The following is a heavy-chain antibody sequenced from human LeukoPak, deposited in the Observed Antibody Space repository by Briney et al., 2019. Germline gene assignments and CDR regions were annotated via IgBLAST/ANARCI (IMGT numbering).Heavy chain of an antibody. V-gene: IGHV1-58*02. CDR3: AADLCYGDGTLFDY. J-gene: IGHJ4*02. CDR1: GFTFTNSA. Sequence: SVKVSCKASGFTFTNSAMQWVRQARGQRLEWVGWIVVGSGDTNYAQKFQERVTITRDMSTSTAYMELSSLRSEDTAVYYCAADLCYGDGTLFDYWGQGTLVTVSS. CDR2: IVVGSGDT. D-gene: IGHD4-17*01.